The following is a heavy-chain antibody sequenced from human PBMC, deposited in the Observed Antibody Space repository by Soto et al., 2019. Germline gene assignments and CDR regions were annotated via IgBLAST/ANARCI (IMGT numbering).Heavy chain of an antibody. J-gene: IGHJ4*02. CDR3: ARDMTRTVVPYFDF. V-gene: IGHV1-69*06. CDR1: GGTFSNYV. CDR2: IIPISGAA. Sequence: SVKVSCKASGGTFSNYVAPRARQAPGQGLEWMGRIIPISGAANYAQKFQGRVTITADKSTSTSYMELSSLRSEDTAVYYCARDMTRTVVPYFDFWGQGTLVTVSS. D-gene: IGHD1-7*01.